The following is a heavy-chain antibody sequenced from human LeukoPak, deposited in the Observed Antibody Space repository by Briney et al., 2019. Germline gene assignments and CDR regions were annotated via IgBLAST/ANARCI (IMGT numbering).Heavy chain of an antibody. V-gene: IGHV4-34*01. CDR2: INHSGST. CDR1: GGLYIGYY. J-gene: IGHJ3*02. D-gene: IGHD4/OR15-4a*01. CDR3: ARGCLGAGDFDI. Sequence: KASETLSLTCTVYGGLYIGYYQRGIRQPPGRGLEWIGEINHSGSTNHNPSLKSRVTISVDTSKNQFSLKLSSVTAADTAVYYCARGCLGAGDFDIWGQGTMVTVSS.